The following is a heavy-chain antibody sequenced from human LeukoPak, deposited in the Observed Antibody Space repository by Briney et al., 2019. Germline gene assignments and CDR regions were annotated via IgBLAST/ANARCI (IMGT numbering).Heavy chain of an antibody. CDR3: ARATYYYDSSGYEPLDY. Sequence: GGSLRLSCAASGFTFSNYWMSWVRQAPGKGLEWVANIKQDGSEKYYVDSVKGRFTISRDNAKNSLYLQMNSLRAEDTAVYYCARATYYYDSSGYEPLDYWGQGTLVTVSS. D-gene: IGHD3-22*01. CDR1: GFTFSNYW. J-gene: IGHJ4*02. CDR2: IKQDGSEK. V-gene: IGHV3-7*01.